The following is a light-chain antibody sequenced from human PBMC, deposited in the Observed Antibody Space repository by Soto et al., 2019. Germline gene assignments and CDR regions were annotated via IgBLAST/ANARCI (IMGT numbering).Light chain of an antibody. J-gene: IGLJ3*02. CDR3: SSYAGSNSLGV. V-gene: IGLV2-8*01. CDR1: INDVGGYNY. CDR2: EVT. Sequence: QSALTQPPSASGSPGQSVTISCTGTINDVGGYNYVSWYQQLPGKAPKLMIYEVTKRPSWVLDCFSGSKSGNTATQTVSGIQAEEEADYFCSSYAGSNSLGVFGGGTKLTVL.